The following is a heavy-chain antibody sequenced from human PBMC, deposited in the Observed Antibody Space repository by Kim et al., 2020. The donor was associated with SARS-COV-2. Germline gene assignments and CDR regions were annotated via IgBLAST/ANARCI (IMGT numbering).Heavy chain of an antibody. CDR3: ARVPHYDSSGYYFDY. D-gene: IGHD3-22*01. J-gene: IGHJ4*02. V-gene: IGHV3-74*01. Sequence: GAVKGRFTISRDNAKNTLYLEKNNLRVEDTAFYYCARVPHYDSSGYYFDYWGQGTLVSVSP.